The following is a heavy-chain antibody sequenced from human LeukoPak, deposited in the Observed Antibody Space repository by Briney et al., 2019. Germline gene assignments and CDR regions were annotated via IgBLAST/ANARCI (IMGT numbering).Heavy chain of an antibody. Sequence: SQTLSLTCAVSGDSICSNSAAWDWIRQSPARGLEWLGRTYYRAKSYNDYAVSVKSRITINPDTSNNQFSLQLNSVTPEDTAVYYCARFVRTFDHWGQGTLVTVSS. V-gene: IGHV6-1*01. CDR1: GDSICSNSAA. CDR3: ARFVRTFDH. CDR2: TYYRAKSYN. D-gene: IGHD1-7*01. J-gene: IGHJ5*02.